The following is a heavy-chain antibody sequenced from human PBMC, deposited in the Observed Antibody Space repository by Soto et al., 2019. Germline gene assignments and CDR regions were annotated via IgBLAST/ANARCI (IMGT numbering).Heavy chain of an antibody. CDR1: GGSISTTNYY. J-gene: IGHJ2*01. V-gene: IGHV4-39*01. CDR3: ARRGDYDWYFDL. Sequence: QLQLQESGPGLVKPSETLSLTCTISGGSISTTNYYWGWIRQPPGKGLEWIGTIYDSGSTYYNPSLKSRVTISVDTSKNQFSLKLSSVTAADTAVYYWARRGDYDWYFDLWGRGTLFTVSS. CDR2: IYDSGST. D-gene: IGHD4-17*01.